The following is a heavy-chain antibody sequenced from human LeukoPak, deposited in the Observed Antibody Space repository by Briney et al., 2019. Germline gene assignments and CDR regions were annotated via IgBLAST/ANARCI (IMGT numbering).Heavy chain of an antibody. CDR1: GYTFTGYY. CDR3: ARVWVWQQLARWFDP. J-gene: IGHJ5*02. Sequence: ASVKVSCKASGYTFTGYYMHWVRQAPGQGLEWMGWINPNSGGTNYAQKFQGRVTMTRDTSISTAYMELSRLRSDDTAVYYCARVWVWQQLARWFDPWGQGTLVTVSS. D-gene: IGHD6-13*01. CDR2: INPNSGGT. V-gene: IGHV1-2*02.